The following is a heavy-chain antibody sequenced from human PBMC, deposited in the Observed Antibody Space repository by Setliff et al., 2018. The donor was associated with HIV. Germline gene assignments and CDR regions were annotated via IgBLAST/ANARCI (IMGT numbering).Heavy chain of an antibody. CDR2: IFPNDEK. D-gene: IGHD3-3*01. Sequence: SGPTLVNPTETLTLTCTVSGFSLSNTRMGVSWIRQPPGKALEWLAHIFPNDEKSCSASLKSWVTISEDTSKSQVVLTMTNMDPLDTATYFCARYNFRRGYWDYFDYWGQGTQVTVS. J-gene: IGHJ4*02. CDR3: ARYNFRRGYWDYFDY. CDR1: GFSLSNTRMG. V-gene: IGHV2-26*01.